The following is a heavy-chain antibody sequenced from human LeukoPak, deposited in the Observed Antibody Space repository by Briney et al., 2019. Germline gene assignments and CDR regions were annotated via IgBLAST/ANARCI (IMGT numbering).Heavy chain of an antibody. V-gene: IGHV5-51*01. CDR1: GYSFTSYW. D-gene: IGHD3-10*01. CDR3: ARLVGSKGTMVRGVSNPLFDY. CDR2: IYPGDSDT. Sequence: GESLKISCKGSGYSFTSYWIGWVRQMPGKGLEWMGVIYPGDSDTGYSPSFQGQVTISADKSISTAYLQWSSLKASDTAMYYCARLVGSKGTMVRGVSNPLFDYWGQGTLVTVSS. J-gene: IGHJ4*02.